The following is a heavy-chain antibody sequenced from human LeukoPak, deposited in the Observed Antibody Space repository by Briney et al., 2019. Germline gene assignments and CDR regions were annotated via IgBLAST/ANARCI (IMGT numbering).Heavy chain of an antibody. CDR3: ARMDDYTNYYFDY. J-gene: IGHJ4*02. D-gene: IGHD4-11*01. V-gene: IGHV3-64*01. Sequence: GGSLRLSCAASGFTFTRFAMYWVRQAPGKGLEFVSAISGNGDRTYYARSVKGRFTISSDNAKNTVDLQMGSLRPEDMGVYFCARMDDYTNYYFDYWGQGTMVTLSS. CDR1: GFTFTRFA. CDR2: ISGNGDRT.